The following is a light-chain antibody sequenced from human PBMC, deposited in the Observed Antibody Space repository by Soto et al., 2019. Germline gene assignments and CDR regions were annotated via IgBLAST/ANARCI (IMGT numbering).Light chain of an antibody. Sequence: EIVLTHSPATPSLSPWQIATLSCRASQSVSSFLSRGQAPRLLIFGASNRATGIPVRVSGSGSGTDFTLTISSPEPEDFAVYYCQHRSNWPPGITFGQGTRLEIK. CDR3: QHRSNWPPGIT. J-gene: IGKJ5*01. CDR2: GAS. CDR1: QSVSSF. V-gene: IGKV3-11*01.